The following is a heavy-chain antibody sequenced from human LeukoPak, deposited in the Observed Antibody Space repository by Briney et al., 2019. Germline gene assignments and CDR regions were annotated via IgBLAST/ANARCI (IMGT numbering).Heavy chain of an antibody. V-gene: IGHV3-30*02. D-gene: IGHD2-2*02. CDR1: GFTFSSYG. CDR3: AKGLKPDCSSTSCYKNWFDP. J-gene: IGHJ5*02. Sequence: PGGSLRLSCAASGFTFSSYGMHWVRQAPGKGLEWVAFIRYDGSNKYYADSVKGRFTISRDNSKNTLYLQMNSLRAEDTAVYYCAKGLKPDCSSTSCYKNWFDPWGQGTLVTVSS. CDR2: IRYDGSNK.